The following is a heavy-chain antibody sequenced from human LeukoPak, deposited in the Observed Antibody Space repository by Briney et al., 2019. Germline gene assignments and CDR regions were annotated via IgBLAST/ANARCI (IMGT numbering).Heavy chain of an antibody. V-gene: IGHV3-48*01. D-gene: IGHD3-22*01. CDR2: ISSSSSTI. Sequence: GGSLRLSCAASGFTFSSYSMNWVRQAPGKGLEWVSYISSSSSTIYYADSVKGRLTISRDNAKNSLYLQMNSLRAEDTAVYYCARDYYDSSGSSFWDYWGQGTLVTVSS. CDR3: ARDYYDSSGSSFWDY. J-gene: IGHJ4*02. CDR1: GFTFSSYS.